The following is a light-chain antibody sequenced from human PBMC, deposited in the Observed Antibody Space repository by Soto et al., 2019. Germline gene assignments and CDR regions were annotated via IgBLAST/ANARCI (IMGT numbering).Light chain of an antibody. Sequence: QSALTQPVSVFGSPGQSITISCTGSSNDIGGYNYVSWYQQHQGKAPKLMIYDVSYRPSGISSRFSGSKSGFTASLTISGLQAEDEADYYCSSYTSSTPLVVFGGGTKVTVL. CDR2: DVS. J-gene: IGLJ2*01. V-gene: IGLV2-14*03. CDR3: SSYTSSTPLVV. CDR1: SNDIGGYNY.